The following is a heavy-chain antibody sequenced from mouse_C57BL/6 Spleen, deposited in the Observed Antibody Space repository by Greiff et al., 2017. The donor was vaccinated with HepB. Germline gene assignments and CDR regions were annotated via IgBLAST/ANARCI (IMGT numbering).Heavy chain of an antibody. J-gene: IGHJ3*01. CDR1: GYTFTDYY. Sequence: VQLQQSGPELVKPGASVKISCKASGYTFTDYYMNWVKQSHGKSLEWIGDINPNNGGTSYNQKFKGKATLTVDKSSSTAYMELRSLTSEDSAVYYCARSLYDYGAYWGQGTLVTVSA. CDR2: INPNNGGT. CDR3: ARSLYDYGAY. V-gene: IGHV1-26*01. D-gene: IGHD2-4*01.